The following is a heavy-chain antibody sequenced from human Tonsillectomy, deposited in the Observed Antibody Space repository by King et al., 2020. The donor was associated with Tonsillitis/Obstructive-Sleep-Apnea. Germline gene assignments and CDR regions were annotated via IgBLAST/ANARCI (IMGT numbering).Heavy chain of an antibody. Sequence: MQLVQSGGGVVQPGGSLRLSCAASGFTFDDYAMHWVRQAPGKGLEWVSLISGDGGSTYYADSVKGRFTISRDNNKNSLYLQMNSLRTEYTALYYCAKGPYYYYYMDVWGKGTTVTVSS. J-gene: IGHJ6*03. CDR1: GFTFDDYA. CDR3: AKGPYYYYYMDV. CDR2: ISGDGGST. V-gene: IGHV3-43*02.